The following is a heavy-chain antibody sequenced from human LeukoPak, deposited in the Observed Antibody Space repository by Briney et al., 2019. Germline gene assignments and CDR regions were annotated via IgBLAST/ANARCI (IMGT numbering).Heavy chain of an antibody. J-gene: IGHJ5*02. CDR1: GGSISTYY. CDR3: ARGSSGSYYWFDP. Sequence: PSETLSLTCTVSGGSISTYYWTWIRQSPGKGLEWIGYVYYSGSTYYNPSLKSRVTISVDTSKNQFSLNLTSVTAADTAMYYCARGSSGSYYWFDPWGQGTLVTVSS. D-gene: IGHD1-26*01. V-gene: IGHV4-59*01. CDR2: VYYSGST.